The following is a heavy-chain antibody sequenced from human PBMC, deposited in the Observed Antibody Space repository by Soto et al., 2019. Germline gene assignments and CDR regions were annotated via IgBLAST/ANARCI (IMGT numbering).Heavy chain of an antibody. CDR1: GYSFTSYW. Sequence: GESLKISCKGSGYSFTSYWIGWVRQMPGKGLEWMGIIYPGDSDTRYSPSFQGQVTISADKSISTAYLQWSSLKASDTAMYYCARTMYYYDSSGYYYPYYFDYWGQGTLVTVSS. D-gene: IGHD3-22*01. V-gene: IGHV5-51*01. CDR3: ARTMYYYDSSGYYYPYYFDY. J-gene: IGHJ4*02. CDR2: IYPGDSDT.